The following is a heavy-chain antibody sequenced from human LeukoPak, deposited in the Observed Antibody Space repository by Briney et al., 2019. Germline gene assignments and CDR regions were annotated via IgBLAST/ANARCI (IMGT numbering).Heavy chain of an antibody. V-gene: IGHV4-34*01. CDR3: ARGGGYDSGIDY. J-gene: IGHJ4*02. CDR1: GGSFSGYY. CDR2: INYSGST. D-gene: IGHD5-12*01. Sequence: SETLSLTCPVYGGSFSGYYWSWIRQPPGKGLEWIGEINYSGSTNYNPSLKSRVTISVDTSKNQFSLKLSSVTAADTAVYYCARGGGYDSGIDYWGQGTLVTVSS.